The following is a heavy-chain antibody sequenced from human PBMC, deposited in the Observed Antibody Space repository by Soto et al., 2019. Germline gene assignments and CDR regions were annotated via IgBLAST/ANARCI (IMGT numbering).Heavy chain of an antibody. CDR1: GVAISSGGYY. CDR2: IYYSGNT. CDR3: ARTPDY. V-gene: IGHV4-31*03. Sequence: QLQLQESGPGLVKPSQTLSLTGTVSGVAISSGGYYWSWIRQHPGKGLAWIGYIYYSGNTYYNPYLKRRVTISVDTYKTHFALKLSCVTDADTAVYYCARTPDYWGQGTLVTVSS. J-gene: IGHJ4*02.